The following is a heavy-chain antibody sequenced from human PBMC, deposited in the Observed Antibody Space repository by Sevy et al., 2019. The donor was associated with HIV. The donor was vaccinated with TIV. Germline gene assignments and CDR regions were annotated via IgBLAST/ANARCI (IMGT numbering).Heavy chain of an antibody. CDR3: AGSDGEGVAVAGVNDY. V-gene: IGHV3-48*02. CDR2: ISSSSSTI. D-gene: IGHD6-19*01. J-gene: IGHJ4*02. CDR1: GFTFSSYS. Sequence: GGSLRLSCAASGFTFSSYSMNWVRQAPGKGLEWVSYISSSSSTIYYADSVKGRFTISRDNAKNSLYLQMNSLRDEDTAVYYCAGSDGEGVAVAGVNDYWGQGTLVTVSS.